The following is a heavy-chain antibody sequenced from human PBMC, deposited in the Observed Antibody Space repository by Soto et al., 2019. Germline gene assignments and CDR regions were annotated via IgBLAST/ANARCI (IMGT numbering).Heavy chain of an antibody. V-gene: IGHV3-64*01. J-gene: IGHJ6*03. CDR3: ARRARPDFYYMDV. Sequence: GGSLRLSCAASGFTLSGYAMDWVRQAPGKGLEYVSGISSNGVGTYSANSVQGRFTISRDNSKNTVYLQMGSLRPEDMAVYYCARRARPDFYYMDVWGKGTTVTVSS. CDR2: ISSNGVGT. D-gene: IGHD6-6*01. CDR1: GFTLSGYA.